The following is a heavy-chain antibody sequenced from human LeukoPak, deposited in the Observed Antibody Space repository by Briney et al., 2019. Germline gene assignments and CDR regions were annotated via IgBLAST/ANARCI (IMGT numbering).Heavy chain of an antibody. J-gene: IGHJ4*02. CDR3: ARDGGLYSSSWTHYYFDY. Sequence: GGSLRLSCAVSGFTFSNYWMSWVRQAPGKGLEWVANIKQDGSETYYVDSVKGRFTISRDNAKNSLYLQMNSLRAKDTAFYFCARDGGLYSSSWTHYYFDYWGQGTLVTVSS. CDR2: IKQDGSET. CDR1: GFTFSNYW. V-gene: IGHV3-7*05. D-gene: IGHD6-13*01.